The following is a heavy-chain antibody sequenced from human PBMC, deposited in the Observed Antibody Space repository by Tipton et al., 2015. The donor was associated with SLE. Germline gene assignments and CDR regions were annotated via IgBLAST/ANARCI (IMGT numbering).Heavy chain of an antibody. CDR1: GGSISSYY. D-gene: IGHD3-3*01. V-gene: IGHV4-59*08. CDR3: ARRDQLLRSLAYYYYMDV. CDR2: IYYSGST. J-gene: IGHJ6*03. Sequence: TLSLTCTVSGGSISSYYWSWIRQPPGKGLEWIGYIYYSGSTNYNPSLKSRVTISVDTSKNQFSLKLSSVTAADTAVYYCARRDQLLRSLAYYYYMDVWGKGTTVTVSS.